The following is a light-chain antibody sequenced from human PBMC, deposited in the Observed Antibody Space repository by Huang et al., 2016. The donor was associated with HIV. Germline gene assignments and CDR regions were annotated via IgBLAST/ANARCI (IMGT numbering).Light chain of an antibody. CDR3: QQSNSYSWT. V-gene: IGKV1-5*03. Sequence: DIQMTQSPSTLSASVGDRVTITCRASQSISSWVAWYQQKPGKAPKLLIYKASSLESGVPSRFSGSGSGTEFTLTISSLQPDDFATYYCQQSNSYSWTFGQGTKVEIK. CDR2: KAS. CDR1: QSISSW. J-gene: IGKJ1*01.